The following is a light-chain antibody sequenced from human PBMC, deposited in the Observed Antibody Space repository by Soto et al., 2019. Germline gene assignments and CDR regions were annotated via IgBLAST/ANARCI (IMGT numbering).Light chain of an antibody. CDR3: QHYNSYLEA. V-gene: IGKV1-5*03. CDR2: KAS. Sequence: IQMTQSPSSLSASVGDRVTITCRASQTISSWLAWYQQKPGKAPKLLIYKASTLKSGVPSRFSGSGSGTEFTLTISSLQPDDFATYYCQHYNSYLEAFGQGTKVDIK. CDR1: QTISSW. J-gene: IGKJ1*01.